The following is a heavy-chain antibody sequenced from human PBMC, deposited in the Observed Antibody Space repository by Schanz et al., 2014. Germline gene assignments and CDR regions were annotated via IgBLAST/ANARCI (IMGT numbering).Heavy chain of an antibody. CDR1: GYTFTSYS. CDR3: ARDRDQWDGNYLDY. Sequence: QVQLVQSGAEVKKPGASVKVSCKASGYTFTSYSMHWVRQAPGQGLEWMGIINPSGGSTRYGQKFQGRITVTTDTSTSTVYLELSSLRSDDTAVYYCARDRDQWDGNYLDYWGQGTLVTVAA. D-gene: IGHD1-26*01. J-gene: IGHJ4*02. V-gene: IGHV1-46*01. CDR2: INPSGGST.